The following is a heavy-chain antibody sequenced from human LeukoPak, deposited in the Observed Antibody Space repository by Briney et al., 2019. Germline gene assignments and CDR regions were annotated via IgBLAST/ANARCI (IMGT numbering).Heavy chain of an antibody. CDR1: GGSISSSSYY. Sequence: SETLSLTCTVSGGSISSSSYYWGWIRQPPGKGLEWIGSIYYSGSTYYNPSLKSRVTISVDTSKNQFSLKLSSVTAADTAVYYCARSPYLDSSSFNWFDPWGQGTLVTVSS. V-gene: IGHV4-39*07. J-gene: IGHJ5*02. CDR3: ARSPYLDSSSFNWFDP. D-gene: IGHD6-13*01. CDR2: IYYSGST.